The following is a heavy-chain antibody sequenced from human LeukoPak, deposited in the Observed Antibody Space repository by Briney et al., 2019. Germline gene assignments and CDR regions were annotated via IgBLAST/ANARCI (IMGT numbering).Heavy chain of an antibody. CDR2: IYYTGST. J-gene: IGHJ5*02. CDR3: AKDRGHYSDSSGYYHNWFDP. V-gene: IGHV4-59*01. D-gene: IGHD3-22*01. CDR1: GGSISSYY. Sequence: SETLSLTCTVSGGSISSYYWSWIRQPPGKGLEWIGYIYYTGSTNYNPSLKGRVTISVDMSKNQFSLKLSSVTAADTAVYYCAKDRGHYSDSSGYYHNWFDPWGQGTLVTVSS.